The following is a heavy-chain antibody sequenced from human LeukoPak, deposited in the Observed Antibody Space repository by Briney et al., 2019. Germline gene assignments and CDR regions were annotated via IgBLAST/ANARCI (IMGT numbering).Heavy chain of an antibody. CDR2: ISWNSGSI. J-gene: IGHJ3*02. CDR3: AKVFGEFLNAFDI. Sequence: GGSLRLSCAASGFTFSSYSMNWVRQAPGKGLEWVSGISWNSGSIGYADSVKGRFTISRDNAKNSLYLQMNSLRAEDTALYYCAKVFGEFLNAFDIWGQGTMVTVSS. D-gene: IGHD3-10*02. V-gene: IGHV3-9*01. CDR1: GFTFSSYS.